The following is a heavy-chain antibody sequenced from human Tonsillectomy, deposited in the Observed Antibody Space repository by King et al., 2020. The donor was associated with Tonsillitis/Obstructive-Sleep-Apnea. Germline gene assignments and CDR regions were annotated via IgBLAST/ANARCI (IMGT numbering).Heavy chain of an antibody. CDR1: GGSISSSSSY. J-gene: IGHJ3*02. CDR3: ASPAGYSAFDI. Sequence: QVQLQESGPGLVKPSETLSLTCTVSGGSISSSSSYWGWIRQPPRKGLEWIGRIYYSGSTYYNPSLKSRVTISVDTSKNQFSLKLSSVTAADTAVYYCASPAGYSAFDIWGQGTMVTVSS. D-gene: IGHD3-9*01. CDR2: IYYSGST. V-gene: IGHV4-39*01.